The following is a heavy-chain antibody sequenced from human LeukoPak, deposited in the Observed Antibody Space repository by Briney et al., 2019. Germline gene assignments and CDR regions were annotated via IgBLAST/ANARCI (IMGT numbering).Heavy chain of an antibody. Sequence: GGSLGLSCAASGFNFSSYGMHWVRQAPGKGLEWVAVVWYYGSNKGYADSVKGRFTISRDNSNNTLSLQMNSLRAEDTAVYYCARIRDDYNPLDYWGQGTLVTVSS. D-gene: IGHD5-24*01. CDR2: VWYYGSNK. V-gene: IGHV3-33*01. CDR1: GFNFSSYG. CDR3: ARIRDDYNPLDY. J-gene: IGHJ4*02.